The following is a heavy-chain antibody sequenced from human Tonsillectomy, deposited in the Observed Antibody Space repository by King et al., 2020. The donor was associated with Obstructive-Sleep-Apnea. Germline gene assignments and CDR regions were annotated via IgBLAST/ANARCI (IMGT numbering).Heavy chain of an antibody. J-gene: IGHJ4*02. V-gene: IGHV1-18*01. Sequence: VQLVESGAEVKKPGASVKVSCKASGYTFTSYGISWVRQAPGQGLEWMGWISAYNGNTNYAQKRQGRVTMTTDTSTSTSYTELRSLRSDDTAVYYCARDMGKLLWFGEVIDYWGQGTLVTVSS. CDR2: ISAYNGNT. D-gene: IGHD3-10*01. CDR3: ARDMGKLLWFGEVIDY. CDR1: GYTFTSYG.